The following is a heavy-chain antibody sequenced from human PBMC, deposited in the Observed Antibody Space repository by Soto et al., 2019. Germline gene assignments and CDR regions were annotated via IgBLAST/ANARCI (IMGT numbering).Heavy chain of an antibody. Sequence: EVQLVESGGGLVQPGGSLRLSCAASGFTFSSYWMSWVRQAPGKGLEWVANIKQDGSEKYYVDSVKGRFTISRDNAMNSQYLQMNSLRAEDTAVYYCARGYYYDSSGYLGYWGQGTLVTVSS. CDR1: GFTFSSYW. J-gene: IGHJ4*02. CDR2: IKQDGSEK. D-gene: IGHD3-22*01. V-gene: IGHV3-7*05. CDR3: ARGYYYDSSGYLGY.